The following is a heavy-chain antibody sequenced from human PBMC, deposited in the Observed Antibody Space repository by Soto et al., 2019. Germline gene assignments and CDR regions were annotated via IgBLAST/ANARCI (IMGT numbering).Heavy chain of an antibody. Sequence: QVQLVESGGGVVQPGRSLRLSCAASGFTFSSYGMHWVRQAPGKGLEWVAVIWYDGSNKYYADSVKGRFTISRDNSKNTLYLQMNSLRAEDTAVYYCARQLLWFGELDPPPALFDPWGQGTLVTVSS. V-gene: IGHV3-33*01. J-gene: IGHJ5*02. CDR1: GFTFSSYG. CDR3: ARQLLWFGELDPPPALFDP. D-gene: IGHD3-10*01. CDR2: IWYDGSNK.